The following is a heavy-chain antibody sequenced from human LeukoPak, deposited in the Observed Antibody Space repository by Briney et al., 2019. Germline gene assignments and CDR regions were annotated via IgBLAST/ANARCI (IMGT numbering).Heavy chain of an antibody. V-gene: IGHV3-11*04. J-gene: IGHJ4*02. Sequence: PGGSLRLSCAASGFTFSDYSMSWIRQAPGKGLEWVSYISSSSSTIYYAGSVKGRFTISRDNAKNSLYLQMNSLRDEDTAVYYCARDIYGDYPSGYWGQGTLVTVSS. CDR2: ISSSSSTI. CDR3: ARDIYGDYPSGY. D-gene: IGHD4-17*01. CDR1: GFTFSDYS.